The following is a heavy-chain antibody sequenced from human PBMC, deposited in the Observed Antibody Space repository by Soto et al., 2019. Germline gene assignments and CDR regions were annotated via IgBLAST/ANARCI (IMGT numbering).Heavy chain of an antibody. Sequence: QLQLRESGPGLVKPSETLSLTCTVSGGSFISDSYGWGWIRQPPGKGLEWIGTIYYSGSTYSNPSLTSRASISVDASENRFSLKLSSVTAADAALYYCARHPTVYSSSPDSWGQGTLVTVSS. CDR3: ARHPTVYSSSPDS. J-gene: IGHJ4*02. D-gene: IGHD6-6*01. V-gene: IGHV4-39*01. CDR1: GGSFISDSYG. CDR2: IYYSGST.